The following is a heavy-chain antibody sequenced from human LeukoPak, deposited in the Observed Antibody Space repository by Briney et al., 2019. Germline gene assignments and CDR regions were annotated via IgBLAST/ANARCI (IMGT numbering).Heavy chain of an antibody. Sequence: GGSLRLSCAASGFTFSSYSMNWVRQAPGKGLEWVSSISSSSSYIYYADSVKGRFTISRDNAKNSLYLQMNSLRAEDTAVYYCARDRFPDGYNLGDDAFDIWGLGTMVTVSS. CDR3: ARDRFPDGYNLGDDAFDI. CDR1: GFTFSSYS. V-gene: IGHV3-21*01. D-gene: IGHD5-24*01. CDR2: ISSSSSYI. J-gene: IGHJ3*02.